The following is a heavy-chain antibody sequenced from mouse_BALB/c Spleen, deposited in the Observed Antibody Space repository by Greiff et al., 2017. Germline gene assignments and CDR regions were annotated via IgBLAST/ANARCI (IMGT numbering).Heavy chain of an antibody. D-gene: IGHD2-3*01. Sequence: QVQLKESGAELARPGASVKLSCKASGYTFTSYWMQWVKQRPGQGLEWIGAIYPGDGDTRYTQKFKGKATLTADKSSSTAYMQLSSLASEDSAVYYCARAPDGYFDYWGQGTTLTVSS. CDR3: ARAPDGYFDY. V-gene: IGHV1-87*01. J-gene: IGHJ2*01. CDR2: IYPGDGDT. CDR1: GYTFTSYW.